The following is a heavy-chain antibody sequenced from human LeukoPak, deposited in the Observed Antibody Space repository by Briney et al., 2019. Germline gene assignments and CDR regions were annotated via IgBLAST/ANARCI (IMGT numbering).Heavy chain of an antibody. D-gene: IGHD3-10*01. CDR2: ISGSVINT. CDR1: GFTFSSYA. J-gene: IGHJ4*02. CDR3: ATPPPGWGGGFDY. V-gene: IGHV3-23*01. Sequence: GGSLRLSCAASGFTFSSYAMSWVRQAPGKGLEWVSTISGSVINTYYADSVKGRFTISGDNSKNTLYLQMNSLRAEDTAVYYCATPPPGWGGGFDYWGQGTLVTVSS.